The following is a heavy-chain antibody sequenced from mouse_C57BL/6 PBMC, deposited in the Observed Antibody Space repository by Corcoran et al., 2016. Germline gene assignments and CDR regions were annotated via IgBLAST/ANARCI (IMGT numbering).Heavy chain of an antibody. CDR3: ARHYGSSFYAMDY. J-gene: IGHJ4*01. V-gene: IGHV14-2*01. D-gene: IGHD1-1*01. CDR1: GFNIKDSY. CDR2: IDPEDGET. Sequence: EVQLQQSGAELVKPGASVKLSCTASGFNIKDSYMHWVKQRTEQGLEWIGRIDPEDGETKYAPKFQGKATRTADTSSNTAYLQLSSLTSEDTAVYYCARHYGSSFYAMDYWGQGTSVTVSS.